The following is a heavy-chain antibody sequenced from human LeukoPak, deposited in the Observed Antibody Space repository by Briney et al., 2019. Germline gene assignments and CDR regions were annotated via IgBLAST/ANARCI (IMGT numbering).Heavy chain of an antibody. D-gene: IGHD1-26*01. J-gene: IGHJ6*02. Sequence: QPGGSVRLSCAASGFTFSSYAMSWVRQAPGKGLEWVSAISGSGGSTYYADSVKGRFTISRDNSKNTLYLQMNSLRAEDTAVYYCAKGEGATNYSYYGMDVWGQGTTVTVSS. CDR1: GFTFSSYA. V-gene: IGHV3-23*01. CDR2: ISGSGGST. CDR3: AKGEGATNYSYYGMDV.